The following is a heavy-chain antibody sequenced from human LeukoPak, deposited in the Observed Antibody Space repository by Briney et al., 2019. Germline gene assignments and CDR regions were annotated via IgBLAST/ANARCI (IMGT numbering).Heavy chain of an antibody. V-gene: IGHV3-48*01. CDR2: ISSSSSTI. CDR3: ARGLTLVKYYDSRDNY. J-gene: IGHJ4*02. CDR1: GFTFSIYA. D-gene: IGHD3-22*01. Sequence: GGSLRLSCAASGFTFSIYAMNWVRQAPGKGLEWVSYISSSSSTIYYADSVKGRFTISRDNSKQTLYLQMNSLRPEDTAIYYCARGLTLVKYYDSRDNYWGQGTLVTVSS.